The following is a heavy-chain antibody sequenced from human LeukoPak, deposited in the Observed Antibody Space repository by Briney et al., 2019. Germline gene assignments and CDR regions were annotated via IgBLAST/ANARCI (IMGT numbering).Heavy chain of an antibody. Sequence: SETLSLTCTVSGGSISSYYWSWIRQPPGKGLEWIGHIYYSGGTSYNPSLKSRVTISVDTSKNQFSLKLSSVTAADTAVYYCARQDYYGSGSYYNAAWFDPWGQGTLVTVSS. V-gene: IGHV4-59*01. CDR2: IYYSGGT. J-gene: IGHJ5*02. CDR3: ARQDYYGSGSYYNAAWFDP. CDR1: GGSISSYY. D-gene: IGHD3-10*01.